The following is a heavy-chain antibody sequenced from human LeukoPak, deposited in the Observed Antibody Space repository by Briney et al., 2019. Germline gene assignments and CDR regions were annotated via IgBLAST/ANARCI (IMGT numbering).Heavy chain of an antibody. J-gene: IGHJ2*01. CDR2: IGGSGQNT. D-gene: IGHD4-17*01. V-gene: IGHV3-23*01. Sequence: GGSLRLSCAASGFTFSIYAMSWVRQAPGKGLEWVSAIGGSGQNTNYADSVKGRFTISRDNSRNTLYLDMNILRAEDTAVYYCAKTVTTQAYYWYFDLWGRGTLATVSS. CDR1: GFTFSIYA. CDR3: AKTVTTQAYYWYFDL.